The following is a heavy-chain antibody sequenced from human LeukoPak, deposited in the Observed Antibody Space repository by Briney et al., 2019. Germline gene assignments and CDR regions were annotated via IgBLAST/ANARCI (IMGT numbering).Heavy chain of an antibody. D-gene: IGHD4-11*01. J-gene: IGHJ4*02. CDR2: IDPSDSYT. CDR1: GYRFTSYW. Sequence: GEPLKISFKGSGYRFTSYWNSWVRPMPGKGLEWMGRIDPSDSYTNYSPSFQGHVTISADKSISTAYLQWSNLKASDTAMYYCARTPAVTPDYWGQGTLVTVSS. V-gene: IGHV5-10-1*01. CDR3: ARTPAVTPDY.